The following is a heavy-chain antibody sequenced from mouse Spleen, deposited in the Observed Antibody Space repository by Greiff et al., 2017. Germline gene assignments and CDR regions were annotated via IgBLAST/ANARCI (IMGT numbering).Heavy chain of an antibody. Sequence: EVKLMESGGGLVQPGGSMKLSCVASGFTFSNYWMNWVRQSPEKGLEWVAQIRLKSDNYATHYAESVKGRFTISRDDSKSSVYLQMNNLRAEDTGIYYCTGLWLLRSYAMDYWGQGTSVTVSS. CDR1: GFTFSNYW. CDR3: TGLWLLRSYAMDY. CDR2: IRLKSDNYAT. J-gene: IGHJ4*01. V-gene: IGHV6-3*01. D-gene: IGHD1-1*01.